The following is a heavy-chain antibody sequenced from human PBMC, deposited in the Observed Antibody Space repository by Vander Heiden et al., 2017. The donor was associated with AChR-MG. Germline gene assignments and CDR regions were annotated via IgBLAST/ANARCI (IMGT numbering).Heavy chain of an antibody. CDR3: ARVPGWSGYYYWYFDL. J-gene: IGHJ2*01. Sequence: QVQLVQSGAEVTKPGSSAQVSCKASGGTFSSYAISWVRQAPGQGLEWMGGIIPIFGTANYAQKFQGRVTITADESTSTAYMELSSLRSEDTAVYYCARVPGWSGYYYWYFDLRGRGTLVTVSS. CDR1: GGTFSSYA. D-gene: IGHD3-3*01. V-gene: IGHV1-69*01. CDR2: IIPIFGTA.